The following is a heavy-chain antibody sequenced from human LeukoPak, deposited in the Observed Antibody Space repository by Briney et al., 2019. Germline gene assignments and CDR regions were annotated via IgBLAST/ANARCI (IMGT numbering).Heavy chain of an antibody. CDR2: INPNSGGT. CDR1: GYTFTGNY. V-gene: IGHV1-2*02. Sequence: GASVKVSCKASGYTFTGNYMHWVRQAPGQGLEWMGWINPNSGGTNYAQKFQGRVTMTRDTSISTAYMELSSLRSEDTAVDDCASPTYCSCYSIDVWGKGTTVTVSS. CDR3: ASPTYCSCYSIDV. J-gene: IGHJ6*03.